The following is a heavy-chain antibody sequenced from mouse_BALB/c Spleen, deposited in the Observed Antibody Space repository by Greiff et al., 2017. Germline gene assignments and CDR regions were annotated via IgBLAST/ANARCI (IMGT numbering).Heavy chain of an antibody. Sequence: EVKLVESGGGLVKPGGSLKLSCAASGFTFSDYYMYWVRQTPEKRLEWVATISDGGSYTYYPDSVKGRFTISRDNAKNNLYLQMSSLKSEDTAMYYCARGAPPYDYGSWFAYWGQGTLVTVSA. J-gene: IGHJ3*01. CDR3: ARGAPPYDYGSWFAY. CDR1: GFTFSDYY. CDR2: ISDGGSYT. D-gene: IGHD2-4*01. V-gene: IGHV5-4*02.